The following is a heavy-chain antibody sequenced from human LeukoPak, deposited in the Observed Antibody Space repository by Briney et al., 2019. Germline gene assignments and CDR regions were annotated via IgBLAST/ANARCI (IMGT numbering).Heavy chain of an antibody. CDR2: IKQDGSEK. J-gene: IGHJ4*02. Sequence: GGSLRLSCAASGFTSSSYWMSWVRQAPGKGLEWVANIKQDGSEKYYVDSVKGRFTISRDNAKNSLYLQMNSLRAEDTAVYYCARDGFGELDYWGQGTLVTVSS. CDR3: ARDGFGELDY. D-gene: IGHD3-10*01. V-gene: IGHV3-7*03. CDR1: GFTSSSYW.